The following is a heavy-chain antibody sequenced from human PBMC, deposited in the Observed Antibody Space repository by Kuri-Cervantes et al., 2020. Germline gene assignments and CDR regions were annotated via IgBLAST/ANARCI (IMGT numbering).Heavy chain of an antibody. CDR2: ISTYNGDT. J-gene: IGHJ6*03. CDR1: GYPFITYG. CDR3: ARLVTHYYYMDV. D-gene: IGHD4-23*01. Sequence: ASVKVSCKASGYPFITYGISWVRQAPGQGLEWMGWISTYNGDTNYAQKLQGRVTMTTDTSTTTAYMELRSLRSDDTAVYYCARLVTHYYYMDVWGKGTTVTVSS. V-gene: IGHV1-18*01.